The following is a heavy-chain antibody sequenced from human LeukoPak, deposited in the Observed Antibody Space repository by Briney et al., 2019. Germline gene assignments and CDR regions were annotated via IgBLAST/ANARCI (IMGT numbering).Heavy chain of an antibody. CDR3: ARAEGYSSGWGGTFDY. Sequence: PSETLSLTCTVSGGSISSYYWSWIRQPPGKGLEWLGYIYYSGSTNYNPSLKSRVTISVDTSKNQFSLKLSSVTAADTAVYYCARAEGYSSGWGGTFDYWGQGTLVTVSS. V-gene: IGHV4-59*01. J-gene: IGHJ4*02. D-gene: IGHD6-19*01. CDR1: GGSISSYY. CDR2: IYYSGST.